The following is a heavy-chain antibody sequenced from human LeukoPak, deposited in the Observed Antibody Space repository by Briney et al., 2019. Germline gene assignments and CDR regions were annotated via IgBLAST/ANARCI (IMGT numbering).Heavy chain of an antibody. Sequence: ASVKVSCKASGYTFTEYYIHWVRPALGQGLEWMGWINPNSGGTDYAQNFQGRVTMSRDTSISTDYMELSNMRSDDTAVDYCARVRYSGYDSHNWFDPWGQGTLVTVSS. CDR1: GYTFTEYY. CDR3: ARVRYSGYDSHNWFDP. CDR2: INPNSGGT. J-gene: IGHJ5*02. V-gene: IGHV1-2*02. D-gene: IGHD5-12*01.